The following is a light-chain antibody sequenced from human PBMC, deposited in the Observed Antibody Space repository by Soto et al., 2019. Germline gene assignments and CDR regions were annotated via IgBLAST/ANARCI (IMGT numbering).Light chain of an antibody. CDR1: QGISSH. CDR3: QQVNSFPST. V-gene: IGKV1-9*01. J-gene: IGKJ5*01. Sequence: IQLTQSPSSLSASVGDRVTITCRASQGISSHLAWYQQKPGKAPKLLIYAASTLQTGIPSRFSGGGSGTDFTLTLSSLQPEDFATYYCQQVNSFPSTFGQGTRLDIK. CDR2: AAS.